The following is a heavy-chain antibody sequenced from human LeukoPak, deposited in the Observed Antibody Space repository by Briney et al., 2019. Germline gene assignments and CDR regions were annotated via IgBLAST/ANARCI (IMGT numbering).Heavy chain of an antibody. CDR3: ARESRYSSGENYFDY. Sequence: GGSLKLSCEASGFTFSSYEMNWVRQAPGKGLEWVSYISSSGSTIYYADSVKGRFTISRDNAKNSLYLQMNSLRAEDTAVYYCARESRYSSGENYFDYWGQGTLVTVS. D-gene: IGHD6-19*01. CDR2: ISSSGSTI. CDR1: GFTFSSYE. J-gene: IGHJ4*02. V-gene: IGHV3-48*03.